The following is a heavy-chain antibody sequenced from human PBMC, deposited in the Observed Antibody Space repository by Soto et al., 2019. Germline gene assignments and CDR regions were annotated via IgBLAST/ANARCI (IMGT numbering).Heavy chain of an antibody. CDR2: IGSRGESYAT. CDR1: GFTFGASA. CDR3: TTLSITIFGVVLMDV. V-gene: IGHV3-73*01. Sequence: GGSLRLSCAASGFTFGASALQWVRQASGKGLEWLGRIGSRGESYATTYDVSVKGRFTISRDDSKKTAYLQMNSLKTEYTAVYYCTTLSITIFGVVLMDVWGQGTTVTVSS. J-gene: IGHJ6*02. D-gene: IGHD3-3*01.